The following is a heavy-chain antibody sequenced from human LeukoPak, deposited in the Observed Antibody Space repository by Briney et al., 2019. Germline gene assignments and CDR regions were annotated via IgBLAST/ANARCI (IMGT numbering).Heavy chain of an antibody. V-gene: IGHV3-30*03. CDR3: ARDRAWNYFDY. J-gene: IGHJ4*02. D-gene: IGHD3-3*01. CDR1: GFTFRNYV. Sequence: PGGSLRLSCAASGFTFRNYVIHWVRQAPGKGLEWVAIISNDGSRKYYAHSVEGRFTISRDNSKNTLYLQMDSLRAEDTVVYYCARDRAWNYFDYWGQGTLVTVSS. CDR2: ISNDGSRK.